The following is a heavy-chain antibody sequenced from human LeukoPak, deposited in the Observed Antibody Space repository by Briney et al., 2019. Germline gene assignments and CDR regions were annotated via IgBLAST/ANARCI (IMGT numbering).Heavy chain of an antibody. CDR2: IIPILGIA. J-gene: IGHJ4*02. CDR1: GGTFSSYA. Sequence: EASVTVSCTSSGGTFSSYAIRWVRQAPGQGLEWMGRIIPILGIANYAQKFQGRVTITADKSTNTAYMELSSLRSEDTAVYYCAREPTNYDFWSGPPFDYWGQGTLVTVSS. CDR3: AREPTNYDFWSGPPFDY. V-gene: IGHV1-69*04. D-gene: IGHD3-3*01.